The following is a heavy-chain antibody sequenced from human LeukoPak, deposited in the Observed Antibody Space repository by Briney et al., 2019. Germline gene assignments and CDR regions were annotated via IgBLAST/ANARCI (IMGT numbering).Heavy chain of an antibody. Sequence: SETLSLTCAVYGGSFSGYYWSWIRQPPGKGLEWIWEINHSGSTNYNPSLKSRVTISVDTSKNQFSLKLSSVTAADTAVYYCARLKIPSYYYGMDVWGKGTTVTVSS. D-gene: IGHD2-21*01. CDR3: ARLKIPSYYYGMDV. CDR1: GGSFSGYY. V-gene: IGHV4-34*01. CDR2: INHSGST. J-gene: IGHJ6*04.